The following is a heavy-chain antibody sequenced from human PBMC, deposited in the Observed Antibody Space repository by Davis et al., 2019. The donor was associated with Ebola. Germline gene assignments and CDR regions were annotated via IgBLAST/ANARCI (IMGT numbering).Heavy chain of an antibody. Sequence: GESLKISCAASGFIFSSYVMSWVRQAPGKGLEWVSTLGTSADTYYADSVKGRFTISRDNSKNTLYLQMNSLRAEDTAVYHCARIVPDWYDSSGYSRNGRFDYWGQGTPVTVSS. CDR3: ARIVPDWYDSSGYSRNGRFDY. J-gene: IGHJ4*02. D-gene: IGHD3-22*01. CDR1: GFIFSSYV. CDR2: LGTSADT. V-gene: IGHV3-23*01.